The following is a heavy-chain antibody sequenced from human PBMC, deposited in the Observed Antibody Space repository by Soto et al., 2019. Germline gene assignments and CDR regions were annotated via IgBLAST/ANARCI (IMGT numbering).Heavy chain of an antibody. Sequence: SVKVSCKASGGTFSSYAISWVRQAPGQGLEWMGGIIPIFGTANYAQKFQGRVTITADESTSTAYMELSSLRSEDTAVYYCARDFSFPLGLYYSYGMDVWGQGTTVTVSS. CDR3: ARDFSFPLGLYYSYGMDV. V-gene: IGHV1-69*13. J-gene: IGHJ6*02. CDR2: IIPIFGTA. D-gene: IGHD3-16*01. CDR1: GGTFSSYA.